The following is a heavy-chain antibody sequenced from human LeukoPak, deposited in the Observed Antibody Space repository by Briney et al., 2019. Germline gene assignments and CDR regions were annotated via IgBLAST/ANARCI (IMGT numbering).Heavy chain of an antibody. V-gene: IGHV3-48*03. Sequence: PGGSLRLSCAASGFTFSSYEMNWVRQAPGKGLEWVSYISSSGSTIYYADSVKGRFTISRDNAKNSLYLQMNSLRAEDTAVYYCARVGYSGSYPDFDYWGQGTLVTVSS. J-gene: IGHJ4*02. CDR2: ISSSGSTI. CDR1: GFTFSSYE. CDR3: ARVGYSGSYPDFDY. D-gene: IGHD1-26*01.